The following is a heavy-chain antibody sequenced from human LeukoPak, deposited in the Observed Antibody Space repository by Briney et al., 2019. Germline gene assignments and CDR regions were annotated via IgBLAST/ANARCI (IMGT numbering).Heavy chain of an antibody. D-gene: IGHD5-18*01. CDR3: ARDLAYSRLDY. J-gene: IGHJ4*02. Sequence: GGSLRLSCAVSGLTFSSSWMDWVRQAPGKGLEWVASINPDGNKKYSADSVKGRFTISRDNAENSLYLQMNSLRVEDTAFYYCARDLAYSRLDYWGQGMLATVSS. CDR1: GLTFSSSW. V-gene: IGHV3-7*01. CDR2: INPDGNKK.